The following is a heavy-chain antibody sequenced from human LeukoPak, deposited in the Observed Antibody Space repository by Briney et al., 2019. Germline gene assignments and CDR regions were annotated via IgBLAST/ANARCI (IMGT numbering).Heavy chain of an antibody. CDR2: INPNSGGT. V-gene: IGHV1-2*02. D-gene: IGHD1-26*01. J-gene: IGHJ4*02. Sequence: ASVKVSCKASGYTFTGYYMHWVRQAPGQGLEWMGWINPNSGGTNYAQKFQGRVTMTRDTSISTAYMELSRLRSDDTAVYYCARDRNRREQFPLDYWGQGTLVTVSS. CDR3: ARDRNRREQFPLDY. CDR1: GYTFTGYY.